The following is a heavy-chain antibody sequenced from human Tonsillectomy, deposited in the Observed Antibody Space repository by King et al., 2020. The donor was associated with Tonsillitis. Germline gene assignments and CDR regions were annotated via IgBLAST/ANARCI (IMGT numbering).Heavy chain of an antibody. J-gene: IGHJ4*02. CDR2: ISDGGSNK. D-gene: IGHD4-17*01. V-gene: IGHV3-30-3*01. CDR3: ARDTHYARYYFDY. CDR1: TFTFSSYA. Sequence: VQLVESGGGVVQPGRSLRLSCAASTFTFSSYAMHWVRQAPGKGPEWVAVISDGGSNKYYADSVKGRFTISRDNSKNTLYLQMNSLRAEDTAVYYCARDTHYARYYFDYWGQGTLVTVSS.